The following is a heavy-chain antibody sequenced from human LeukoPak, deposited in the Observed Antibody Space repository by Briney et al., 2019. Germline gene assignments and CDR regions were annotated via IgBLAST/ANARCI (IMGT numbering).Heavy chain of an antibody. CDR3: ARSPGWLQYYWVDY. J-gene: IGHJ4*02. CDR1: GGSIGRSSYH. Sequence: PSETLSLTCTVSGGSIGRSSYHWGWIRQPPGKGLEWIGRIYYSGSTYYNPSLKSRATISVDTSKNQFSLKLSSVTAADTAVYYCARSPGWLQYYWVDYWGQGTLVTVSS. D-gene: IGHD5-24*01. CDR2: IYYSGST. V-gene: IGHV4-39*07.